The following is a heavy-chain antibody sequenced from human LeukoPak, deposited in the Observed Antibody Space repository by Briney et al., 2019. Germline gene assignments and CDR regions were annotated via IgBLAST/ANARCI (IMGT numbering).Heavy chain of an antibody. D-gene: IGHD3-10*01. CDR2: ISGSGGST. CDR1: GFTFSSYA. J-gene: IGHJ4*02. Sequence: GGSLRLSCAASGFTFSSYAMSWVRQAPGKGLEWVSAISGSGGSTYYADSVKGRFTISRDNAKNSLYLQMNSLRAEDTAVYYCAREYYYGFVDYWGQGTLVTVSS. V-gene: IGHV3-23*01. CDR3: AREYYYGFVDY.